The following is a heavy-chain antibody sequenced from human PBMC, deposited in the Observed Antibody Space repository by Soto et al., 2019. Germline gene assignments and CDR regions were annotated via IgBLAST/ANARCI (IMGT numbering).Heavy chain of an antibody. CDR1: GFTFSDYY. CDR3: ASLYGSGSYFGYYYGMDV. V-gene: IGHV3-11*01. CDR2: ISSSGSTI. J-gene: IGHJ6*02. D-gene: IGHD3-10*01. Sequence: QVQLVESGGGLVKPGGSLRLSCAASGFTFSDYYMSWIRQAPGKGLEWVSYISSSGSTIYYADSVKGRFTISRDNAKNLLYLQMNILRAEDTAVYYCASLYGSGSYFGYYYGMDVWGQGTTVTVSS.